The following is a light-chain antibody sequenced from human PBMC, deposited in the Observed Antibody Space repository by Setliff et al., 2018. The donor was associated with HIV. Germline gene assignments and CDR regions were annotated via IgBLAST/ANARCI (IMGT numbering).Light chain of an antibody. CDR1: SSDVGGYKY. Sequence: QSALPQPASVSGSPGQSITISCTGTSSDVGGYKYVYWYQQHPGKAPKLMIYEVSNRPSGISNRFSGSKSGNTASLTISGLQAEDEADYYCSSYRSGNTLVFGTGTRSPS. CDR2: EVS. V-gene: IGLV2-14*01. CDR3: SSYRSGNTLV. J-gene: IGLJ1*01.